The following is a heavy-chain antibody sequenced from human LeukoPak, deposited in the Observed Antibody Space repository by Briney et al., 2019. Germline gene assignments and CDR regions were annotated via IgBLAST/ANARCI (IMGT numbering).Heavy chain of an antibody. V-gene: IGHV3-13*01. Sequence: PGGSQRLSCAASGFTFSSYDMHWVRQATGKGLEWVSAIGTAGDTYYPGSVKGRFTISRENAKNSLYLQMNSLRAGDTAVYYCARAGGSYYVDAFDIWGQGTMVTVSS. CDR2: IGTAGDT. J-gene: IGHJ3*02. CDR1: GFTFSSYD. CDR3: ARAGGSYYVDAFDI. D-gene: IGHD1-26*01.